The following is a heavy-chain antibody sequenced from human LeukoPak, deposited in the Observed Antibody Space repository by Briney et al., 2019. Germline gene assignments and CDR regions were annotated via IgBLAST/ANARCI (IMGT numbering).Heavy chain of an antibody. V-gene: IGHV3-NL1*01. J-gene: IGHJ6*03. CDR3: ARAPWSTHDYYYMDV. D-gene: IGHD3-3*01. CDR2: IYSGGST. CDR1: GFTFSSYG. Sequence: PGGSLRLSCAASGFTFSSYGMHWVRQAPGKGLEWVSVIYSGGSTYYADSVKGRFTISRDNSKNTLYLQMNSLRAEDTAVYYCARAPWSTHDYYYMDVWGKGTTVTVSS.